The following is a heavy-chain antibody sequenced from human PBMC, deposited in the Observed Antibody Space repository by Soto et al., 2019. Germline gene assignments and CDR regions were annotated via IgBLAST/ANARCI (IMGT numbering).Heavy chain of an antibody. CDR3: ARQSAMIADNWFDP. D-gene: IGHD3-22*01. V-gene: IGHV1-8*01. Sequence: QVQLVQSGAEVKKPGASVKVSCKASGYTFTSYDINWVRQATGQGLEWMGWMNPNSGNTGYAQKFQDRVTMTSNTSISTAYMELSSLRSEDTAVYYCARQSAMIADNWFDPWGQGPLVTVSS. J-gene: IGHJ5*02. CDR2: MNPNSGNT. CDR1: GYTFTSYD.